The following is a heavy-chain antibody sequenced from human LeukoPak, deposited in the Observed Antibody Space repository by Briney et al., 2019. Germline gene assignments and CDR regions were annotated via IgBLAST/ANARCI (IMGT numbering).Heavy chain of an antibody. Sequence: PGGSLRLSCAASGFTFSSYEMNWVRQAPGKGLEWVSAISGSGGSTYYADSVKGRFTISRDNSKNTLYLQMNSLRAEDTAVYYCAKGVLWFGESYYWGQGTLVTVSS. V-gene: IGHV3-23*01. J-gene: IGHJ4*02. CDR3: AKGVLWFGESYY. D-gene: IGHD3-10*01. CDR2: ISGSGGST. CDR1: GFTFSSYE.